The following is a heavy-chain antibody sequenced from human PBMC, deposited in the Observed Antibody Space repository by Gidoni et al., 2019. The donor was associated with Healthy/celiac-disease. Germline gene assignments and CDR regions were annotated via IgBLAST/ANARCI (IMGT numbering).Heavy chain of an antibody. Sequence: QVQLVQSGAEVKKPGSSVQVSCKASGGTFSSYAISWVRQAPGQGLEWMGGIIPIFGTANYAQKFQGRVTITADESTSTAYMELSSLRSEDTAVYYCAHLNWKHNYYYYGMDVWGKGTTVTVSS. D-gene: IGHD1-1*01. CDR2: IIPIFGTA. V-gene: IGHV1-69*01. J-gene: IGHJ6*04. CDR3: AHLNWKHNYYYYGMDV. CDR1: GGTFSSYA.